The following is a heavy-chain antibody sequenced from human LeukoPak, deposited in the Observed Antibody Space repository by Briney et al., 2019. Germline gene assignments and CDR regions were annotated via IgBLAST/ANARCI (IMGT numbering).Heavy chain of an antibody. CDR2: INHSGST. V-gene: IGHV4-34*01. D-gene: IGHD3-10*01. Sequence: TTSETLSLTCAVYGGSFSGYYWSWIRQPPGKGLEWIGEINHSGSTNYNQSLKSRVTISVDTSKNQFSLKLSSVTAPDTAVYYCARPSLSGSYPSRYFDFWGQGNVITVSS. J-gene: IGHJ4*02. CDR1: GGSFSGYY. CDR3: ARPSLSGSYPSRYFDF.